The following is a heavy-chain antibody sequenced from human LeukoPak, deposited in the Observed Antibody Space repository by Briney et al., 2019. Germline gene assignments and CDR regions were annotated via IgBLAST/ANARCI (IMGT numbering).Heavy chain of an antibody. J-gene: IGHJ4*02. CDR1: GYTFTGYY. CDR3: ARDRYYYDSSGYYRVGFDY. D-gene: IGHD3-22*01. Sequence: ASVKVSCKASGYTFTGYYMHWVRQAPGQRLEWMGWINAGNGNTKYSQEFQGRVTITRDTSASTAYMELSSLRSEDMAEYYCARDRYYYDSSGYYRVGFDYWGQGTLVTVSS. V-gene: IGHV1-3*03. CDR2: INAGNGNT.